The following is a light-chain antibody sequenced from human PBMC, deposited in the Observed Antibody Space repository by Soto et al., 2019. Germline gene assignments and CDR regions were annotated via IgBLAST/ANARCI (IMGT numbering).Light chain of an antibody. CDR1: SSDVGGYNY. CDR3: SSYTTSNTRQIV. Sequence: QSALTQPASVSGSPGQSITISCTGTSSDVGGYNYVSWYQQHPDKAPKFMIYDVSNRPSGVSNRFSGSKSGNTASLTISGLQAEDEADYYCSSYTTSNTRQIVFGTGTKVTVL. CDR2: DVS. V-gene: IGLV2-14*01. J-gene: IGLJ1*01.